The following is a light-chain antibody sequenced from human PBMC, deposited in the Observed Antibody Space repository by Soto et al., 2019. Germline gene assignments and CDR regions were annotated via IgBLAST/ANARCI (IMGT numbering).Light chain of an antibody. Sequence: QAVVTQPPSASGTPGQRVTIPCSGSSSNIGSHFVNWYQQLPGTAPKLLMYNNDQRPSGVPDRFSGSKSGTSASLAISGLQSDDEADYHCATWDDSLNGLVFGGGTKLTVL. CDR2: NND. CDR1: SSNIGSHF. J-gene: IGLJ3*02. V-gene: IGLV1-44*01. CDR3: ATWDDSLNGLV.